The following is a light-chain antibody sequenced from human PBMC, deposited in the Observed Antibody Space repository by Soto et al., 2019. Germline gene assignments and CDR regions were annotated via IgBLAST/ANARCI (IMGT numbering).Light chain of an antibody. J-gene: IGKJ5*01. CDR2: AAS. V-gene: IGKV1-39*01. CDR3: QLRFTAPIS. CDR1: QTISSH. Sequence: DNQMTQTPSSLSASVGDRVTITCRASQTISSHLNWYQQKPGKAPNLLVYAASSLQSGVPSRFTGSGSGTDFTLTICRLGPRDCATCFTQLRFTAPISSGPGTLLENK.